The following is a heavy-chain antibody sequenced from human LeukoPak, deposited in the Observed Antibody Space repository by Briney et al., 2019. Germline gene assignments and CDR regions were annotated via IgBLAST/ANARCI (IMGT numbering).Heavy chain of an antibody. D-gene: IGHD3-22*01. CDR1: GGTFSSYA. Sequence: ASVKVSYKASGGTFSSYAISWVRQAPGQGLEWMGGIIPIFGTANYAQKFQGRVTITADESTSTAYMELSSLRSEDTAVYYCAREGYYDSSGYLTYWGQGTLVTASS. V-gene: IGHV1-69*13. J-gene: IGHJ4*02. CDR2: IIPIFGTA. CDR3: AREGYYDSSGYLTY.